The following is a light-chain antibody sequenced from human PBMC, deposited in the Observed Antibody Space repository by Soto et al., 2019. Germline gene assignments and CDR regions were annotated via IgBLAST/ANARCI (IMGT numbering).Light chain of an antibody. CDR1: RSISNN. CDR2: GAS. CDR3: QPHNNWPVVT. Sequence: EMIMTQSPATLTMSPGERVTLSCRASRSISNNLAWYQQKPGQAPRLLIYGASTRATGIPARFSGSGSGTEFTLTINSLQSEDFAMYYCQPHNNWPVVTFGGGTKVDIK. J-gene: IGKJ4*01. V-gene: IGKV3-15*01.